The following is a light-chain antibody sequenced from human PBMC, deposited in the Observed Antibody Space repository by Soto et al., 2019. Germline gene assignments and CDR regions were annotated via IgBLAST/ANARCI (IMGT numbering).Light chain of an antibody. Sequence: EIVLTQSPGTLSLSPGERATLSCGASQSVSSSYLAWYQQKPGQAPRLLIYDASSRATGIPDRFSGSGSGADFTLTISRLEPEDFAVYYCQQYGNSPLTFGGGTKV. J-gene: IGKJ4*01. CDR1: QSVSSSY. V-gene: IGKV3-20*01. CDR2: DAS. CDR3: QQYGNSPLT.